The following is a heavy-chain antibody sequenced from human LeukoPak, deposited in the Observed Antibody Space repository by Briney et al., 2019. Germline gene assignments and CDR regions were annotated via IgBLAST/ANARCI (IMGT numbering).Heavy chain of an antibody. Sequence: SETLSLTCTVSGGSIRSSHYYWGWIRQPPGKGLEWIGSINYSGSTYYNPSLKSRVTISVDTSKNQFSLKLSSVTAADTAVYYCTSQTTVTTPFDYWGQGTLVTVSS. CDR2: INYSGST. CDR3: TSQTTVTTPFDY. V-gene: IGHV4-39*01. J-gene: IGHJ4*02. D-gene: IGHD4-11*01. CDR1: GGSIRSSHYY.